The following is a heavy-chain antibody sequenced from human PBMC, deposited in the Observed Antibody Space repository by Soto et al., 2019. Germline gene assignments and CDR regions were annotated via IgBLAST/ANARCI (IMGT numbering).Heavy chain of an antibody. V-gene: IGHV4-34*01. CDR3: ATRVTVFGLLIPPFDP. J-gene: IGHJ5*02. D-gene: IGHD3-3*01. Sequence: SETLSLTCAVYGGSVNGYYWNWIRQPPGKGLEWIGEINHTGGTHYNPSLKSRVTMSVDTSKNQFSLRLSSVTAADTAIYYCATRVTVFGLLIPPFDPWGQETQVTVSS. CDR1: GGSVNGYY. CDR2: INHTGGT.